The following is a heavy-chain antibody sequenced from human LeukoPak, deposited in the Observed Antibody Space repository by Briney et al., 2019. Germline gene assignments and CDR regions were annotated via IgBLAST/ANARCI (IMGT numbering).Heavy chain of an antibody. D-gene: IGHD3-3*01. CDR2: IYYSGST. Sequence: SETLSLTCTVSGGSISSYYWSWIRQPPGKRLEWIGYIYYSGSTNYNPSLKSRVTISVDTSKNQFSLKLSSVTAADTAVYYCARDSVTIFAFDPWGQGTLVTVTS. CDR3: ARDSVTIFAFDP. V-gene: IGHV4-59*01. J-gene: IGHJ5*02. CDR1: GGSISSYY.